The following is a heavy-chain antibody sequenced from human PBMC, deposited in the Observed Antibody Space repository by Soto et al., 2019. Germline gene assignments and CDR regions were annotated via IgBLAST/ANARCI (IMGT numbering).Heavy chain of an antibody. V-gene: IGHV3-30*18. CDR1: GFTFSSYG. CDR3: AKGDSSSWFFLFDY. CDR2: ISYDGSNK. D-gene: IGHD6-13*01. J-gene: IGHJ4*02. Sequence: QVQLVESGGGVVQPGRSLRLSCVASGFTFSSYGMHWVRQAPGKGLEWVAVISYDGSNKYYADSVKGRFTISRDNSKNTLYLQMNSLRAEDTAVYYCAKGDSSSWFFLFDYWGQGTLVTVSS.